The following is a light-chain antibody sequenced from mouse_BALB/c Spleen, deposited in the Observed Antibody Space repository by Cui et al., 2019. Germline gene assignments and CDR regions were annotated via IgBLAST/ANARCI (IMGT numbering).Light chain of an antibody. CDR1: SSVSY. V-gene: IGKV4-57*01. CDR3: QQRSSYPLT. CDR2: STS. Sequence: QIVLTQSPAIMSASPAEKVTITCTASSSVSYMHLLHQKPGTSPKLLLYSTSNLASGVPARFSVSGSGTSYSLTISRMEAEDAATYYCQQRSSYPLTFGAGTKLELK. J-gene: IGKJ5*01.